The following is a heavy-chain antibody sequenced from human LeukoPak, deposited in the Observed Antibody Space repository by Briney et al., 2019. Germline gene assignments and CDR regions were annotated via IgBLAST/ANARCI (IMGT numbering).Heavy chain of an antibody. J-gene: IGHJ4*02. Sequence: PGGSLRLSCAASGFTFNNYAMSWVRQAPGKGLEWVSGISGSGGSTYYADSVKGRFTISRDNSKNTLYLQMNSLRAEDTAVYYCARDGSGRVPEMSAPDYWGQGTLVTVSS. CDR3: ARDGSGRVPEMSAPDY. CDR2: ISGSGGST. CDR1: GFTFNNYA. V-gene: IGHV3-23*01. D-gene: IGHD3-10*01.